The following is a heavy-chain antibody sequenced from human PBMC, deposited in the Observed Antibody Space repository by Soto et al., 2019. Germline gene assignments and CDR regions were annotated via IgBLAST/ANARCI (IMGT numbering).Heavy chain of an antibody. D-gene: IGHD5-18*01. V-gene: IGHV4-39*01. CDR1: GGSISSSSYY. CDR3: AGSAYSYGYEWFDP. J-gene: IGHJ5*02. Sequence: SETLSLTCTVSGGSISSSSYYWGWIRQPPGKGLEWIGSIYYSGSTYYNPSLKSRVTISVDTSKNQFSLKLSSVTAADTAVYYCAGSAYSYGYEWFDPWGQGTLVTVSS. CDR2: IYYSGST.